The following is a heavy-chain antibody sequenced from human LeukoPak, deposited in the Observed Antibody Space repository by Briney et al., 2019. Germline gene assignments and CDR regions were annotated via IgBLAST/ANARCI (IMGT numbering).Heavy chain of an antibody. CDR1: GFTFSSYA. Sequence: GGSLRLSCAASGFTFSSYAMHWVRQAPGKGLEWVAVISYDGSDKYYADSVKGRFTISRDNSKNTLYLQMNSLRAEDTAVYYCARDRSPYSGYGDLVGYWGQGTLVTVSS. CDR3: ARDRSPYSGYGDLVGY. V-gene: IGHV3-30-3*01. CDR2: ISYDGSDK. J-gene: IGHJ4*02. D-gene: IGHD4-17*01.